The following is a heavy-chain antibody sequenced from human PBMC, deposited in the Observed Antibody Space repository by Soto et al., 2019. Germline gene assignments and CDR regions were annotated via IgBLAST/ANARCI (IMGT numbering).Heavy chain of an antibody. J-gene: IGHJ5*02. V-gene: IGHV4-39*01. Sequence: QLQLQESGPGLVKPSETLSLTCTVSGGSISSRGYYWGWIRQPPGKGLEWIGTIYYSGSTYYNPPLKSRVTMSVDTSKNQFALKLSSVTAADTAVYYCATSNWFDPWGQGTLVTVSS. CDR2: IYYSGST. CDR3: ATSNWFDP. CDR1: GGSISSRGYY.